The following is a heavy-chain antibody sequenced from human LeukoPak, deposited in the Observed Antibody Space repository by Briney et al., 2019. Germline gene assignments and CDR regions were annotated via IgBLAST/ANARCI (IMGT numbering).Heavy chain of an antibody. J-gene: IGHJ6*03. D-gene: IGHD6-19*01. CDR1: GYSFTNIG. Sequence: ASVKVSCKASGYSFTNIGINWVRQATGQGLEWMGWMNPNSGNKGYAQNFQGRVTMTMNTSITTAYMELSSLRSEDTAVYYCARGPQWRGDYYYMDVWGRGTTVTVSS. V-gene: IGHV1-8*01. CDR3: ARGPQWRGDYYYMDV. CDR2: MNPNSGNK.